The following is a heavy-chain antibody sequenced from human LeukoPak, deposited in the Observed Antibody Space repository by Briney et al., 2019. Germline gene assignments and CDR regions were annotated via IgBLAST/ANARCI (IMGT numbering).Heavy chain of an antibody. V-gene: IGHV4-61*02. CDR1: GGSISSGSHY. J-gene: IGHJ4*02. CDR2: IYTSGST. Sequence: SQTLSLTCTVSGGSISSGSHYWSWIRQPAGKGLEWIGRIYTSGSTNYNPSLKSRVTISIDTSKNQFSLKLSSVTAADTAVYYCARGLDHWGQGALVTVSS. CDR3: ARGLDH.